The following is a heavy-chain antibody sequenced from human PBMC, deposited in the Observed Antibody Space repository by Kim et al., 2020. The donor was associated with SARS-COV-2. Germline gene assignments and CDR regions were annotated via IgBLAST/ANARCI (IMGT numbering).Heavy chain of an antibody. D-gene: IGHD3-10*01. CDR1: GFTFSSYA. V-gene: IGHV3-64*01. CDR3: ARDSGFGELGVFDY. Sequence: GGSLRLSCAASGFTFSSYAMHWVRQAPGKGLEYVSAISRNGGSTYYANSVKGRFTISRDNSKNTLYLQMGRLRAEDMAVYYCARDSGFGELGVFDYWGQGTLVTVSS. J-gene: IGHJ4*02. CDR2: ISRNGGST.